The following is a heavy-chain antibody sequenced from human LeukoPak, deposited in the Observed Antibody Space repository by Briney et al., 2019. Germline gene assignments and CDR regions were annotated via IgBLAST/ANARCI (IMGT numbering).Heavy chain of an antibody. Sequence: TLSLTFTVTGDSISRGTYYWTWVRPPAGKGLEWIGRVFRSGSTYYNPSLKSRVTISIDTSNNQFSLHLRSVTAADTAVYYCARDSNFYDVSHDKAEDFWGQGTLVTVSS. D-gene: IGHD3-22*01. V-gene: IGHV4-61*02. J-gene: IGHJ4*02. CDR3: ARDSNFYDVSHDKAEDF. CDR1: GDSISRGTYY. CDR2: VFRSGST.